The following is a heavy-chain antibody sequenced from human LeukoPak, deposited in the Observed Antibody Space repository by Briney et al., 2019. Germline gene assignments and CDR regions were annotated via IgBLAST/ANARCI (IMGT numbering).Heavy chain of an antibody. J-gene: IGHJ4*02. CDR2: IYHSGST. CDR1: GGSISSGSYY. V-gene: IGHV4-39*07. Sequence: SQTLSLTCTVSGGSISSGSYYWGWIRQPPGKGLEWIGSIYHSGSTYYNPSLKSRVTMSVDTSKIQFSLKLSSVTAAHTAVYYCARAGGYSSVIIDYWGQGTLVTVSS. CDR3: ARAGGYSSVIIDY. D-gene: IGHD5-18*01.